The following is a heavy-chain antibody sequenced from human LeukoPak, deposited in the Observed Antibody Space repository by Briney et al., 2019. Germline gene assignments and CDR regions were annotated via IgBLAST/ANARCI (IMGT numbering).Heavy chain of an antibody. J-gene: IGHJ6*03. Sequence: GGSLRLSCAASGFTFSNAWMSWVRQAPGKGLEWVGRIKRKADGRTTDYAAPVKCRFTISTHDSKNTLYLQMNSLKTEDTAVYYCTTPKSYYYYYMDVWGKGTTVTVSS. CDR3: TTPKSYYYYYMDV. V-gene: IGHV3-15*01. CDR2: IKRKADGRTT. CDR1: GFTFSNAW.